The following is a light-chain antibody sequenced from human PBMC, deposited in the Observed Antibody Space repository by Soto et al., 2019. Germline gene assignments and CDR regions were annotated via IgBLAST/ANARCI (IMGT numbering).Light chain of an antibody. CDR3: MQALQSIT. Sequence: DIVMTQSPLSLPGTPGEPSSISFRSSQVLLHSNGYNYLDWYLQKPGQSPQLLIYLGSNRSSGVPDRFSGSGSGTDFTLKISRVEAEDVGVYYCMQALQSITFGQGTRLEI. J-gene: IGKJ5*01. CDR2: LGS. V-gene: IGKV2-28*01. CDR1: QVLLHSNGYNY.